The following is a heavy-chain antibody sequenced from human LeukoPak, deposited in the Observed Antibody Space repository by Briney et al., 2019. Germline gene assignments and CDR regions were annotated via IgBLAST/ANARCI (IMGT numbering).Heavy chain of an antibody. CDR3: ADGYSSGWYFDY. CDR1: GFTFSSYG. J-gene: IGHJ4*02. V-gene: IGHV3-30*02. Sequence: GGSLRLSCAASGFTFSSYGMHWVRQAPGKGLEWVAFIRHDGSNKYYADSVKGRFTISRDNSKNTLYLQMNSLRAEDTAVYYCADGYSSGWYFDYWGQGTLVTVSS. CDR2: IRHDGSNK. D-gene: IGHD6-19*01.